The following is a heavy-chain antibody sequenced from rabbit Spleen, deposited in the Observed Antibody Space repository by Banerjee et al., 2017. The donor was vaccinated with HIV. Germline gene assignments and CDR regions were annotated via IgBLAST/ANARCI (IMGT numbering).Heavy chain of an antibody. CDR2: IHTTSGIT. CDR3: ARDLSSVRLTRLDL. CDR1: GFSFSDTDV. Sequence: QEQLEESGGGLVKPEGSLTLTCKASGFSFSDTDVMCWVRQAPGKGLEWIACIHTTSGITYYASWAKGRFTISKTSTTVTLQMTSLTVADTATYFCARDLSSVRLTRLDLWGPGTLVTVS. D-gene: IGHD1-1*01. V-gene: IGHV1S45*01. J-gene: IGHJ3*01.